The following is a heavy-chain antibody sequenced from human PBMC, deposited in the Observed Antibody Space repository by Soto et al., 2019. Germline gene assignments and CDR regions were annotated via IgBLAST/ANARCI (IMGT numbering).Heavy chain of an antibody. J-gene: IGHJ6*03. V-gene: IGHV3-7*01. Sequence: EVQLVESGGGLVQPGGSLRLSCAASGFTFSSYWMSWVRQAPGKGLEWVANIKQDGSEKYYVDSVKGRFTISRDNAKNSLYLQMNSLRAEDTAVYYCARSDDWWSGYYPTAYYYYYMDVWGKGTTVTVSS. CDR1: GFTFSSYW. D-gene: IGHD3-3*01. CDR3: ARSDDWWSGYYPTAYYYYYMDV. CDR2: IKQDGSEK.